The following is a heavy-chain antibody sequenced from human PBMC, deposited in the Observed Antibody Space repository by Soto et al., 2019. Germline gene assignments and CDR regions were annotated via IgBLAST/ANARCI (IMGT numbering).Heavy chain of an antibody. CDR1: GYSFTDYY. Sequence: ASVKVSCKASGYSFTDYYMHWVRQAPGQGLEWMGWINPYRGATNYAQKFQGRVTMTRDTSISTAYMELSRLRSDDTAVYWCAREHVRPRTGAMDVWGQGTTVTV. D-gene: IGHD1-1*01. CDR2: INPYRGAT. J-gene: IGHJ6*02. CDR3: AREHVRPRTGAMDV. V-gene: IGHV1-2*02.